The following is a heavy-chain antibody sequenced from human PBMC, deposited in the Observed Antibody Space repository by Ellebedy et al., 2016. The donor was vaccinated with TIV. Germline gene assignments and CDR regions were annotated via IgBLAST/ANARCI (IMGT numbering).Heavy chain of an antibody. CDR1: GGSISSGAYY. CDR3: ARVGLGYYDTANFDY. Sequence: MPSETLSLTCTVSGGSISSGAYYWSWIRQHPGKGLEWIGYIHYTGSTYYNPSLRNRVIISVDKSKNQFSLKLNSVTAADTAVYYCARVGLGYYDTANFDYWGQGTLVTVSS. V-gene: IGHV4-31*03. CDR2: IHYTGST. D-gene: IGHD3-22*01. J-gene: IGHJ4*02.